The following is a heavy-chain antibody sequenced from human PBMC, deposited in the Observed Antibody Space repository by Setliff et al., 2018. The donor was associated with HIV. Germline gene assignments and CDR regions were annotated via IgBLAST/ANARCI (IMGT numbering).Heavy chain of an antibody. V-gene: IGHV4-59*01. CDR2: IFYTGST. Sequence: SETLSLTCTVSSGSISTYYWSWIRQPPGKGLEWIGYIFYTGSTNYNPSLKSRITISVDTSKNQFSLKLSSVTAADTAVYYCARARRAGSGPKYFQHWGQGTLVTVSS. CDR3: ARARRAGSGPKYFQH. CDR1: SGSISTYY. J-gene: IGHJ1*01. D-gene: IGHD2-15*01.